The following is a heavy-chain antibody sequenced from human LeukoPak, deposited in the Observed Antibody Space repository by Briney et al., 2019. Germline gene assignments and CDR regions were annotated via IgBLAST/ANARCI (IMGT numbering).Heavy chain of an antibody. CDR3: ARKRYCSGGSCYSRFDP. J-gene: IGHJ5*02. CDR1: GGSISSGGYY. CDR2: IYYSGST. D-gene: IGHD2-15*01. Sequence: SETLSLTCTVSGGSISSGGYYWSWVRQHPGKGLEWIGYIYYSGSTYYIPSLKSRVTISVDTSKNQFSLKLSSVTAADTAVYYCARKRYCSGGSCYSRFDPWGEGTLVTVST. V-gene: IGHV4-31*03.